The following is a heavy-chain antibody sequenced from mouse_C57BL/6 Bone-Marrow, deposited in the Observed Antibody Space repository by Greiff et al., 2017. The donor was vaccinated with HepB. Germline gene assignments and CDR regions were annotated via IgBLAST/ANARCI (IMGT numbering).Heavy chain of an antibody. V-gene: IGHV1-64*01. CDR3: ARRATVLSHFDY. J-gene: IGHJ2*01. CDR1: GYTFTSYW. Sequence: QVQLQQPGAELVKPGASVKLSCKASGYTFTSYWMHWVKQRPGQGLEWIGMIHPNSGSTNYNEKFKSKATLTVDKSSSTAYMQLSSLTSEDSAVYYCARRATVLSHFDYWGQGTTLTVSS. D-gene: IGHD1-1*01. CDR2: IHPNSGST.